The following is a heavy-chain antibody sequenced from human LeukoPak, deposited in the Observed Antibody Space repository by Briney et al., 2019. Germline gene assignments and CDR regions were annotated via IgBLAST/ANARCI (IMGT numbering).Heavy chain of an antibody. CDR3: AKWGDFDVLTGYYVPDF. CDR1: GFTFSNYA. Sequence: PGASLRLSCAASGFTFSNYAMSWVRQAPGKGLEWVSAITGSGGNTYYADSVKGRFTISRDNSKNTLYLQVNSLRDEDTAVYYCAKWGDFDVLTGYYVPDFWGRGTLVTVSS. V-gene: IGHV3-23*01. CDR2: ITGSGGNT. J-gene: IGHJ4*02. D-gene: IGHD3-9*01.